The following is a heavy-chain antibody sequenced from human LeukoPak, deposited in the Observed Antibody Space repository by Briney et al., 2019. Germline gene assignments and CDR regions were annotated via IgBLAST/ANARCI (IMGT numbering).Heavy chain of an antibody. CDR1: GFTFSSYW. CDR2: INTNGSPT. CDR3: ARGPSGYHNT. D-gene: IGHD5-12*01. J-gene: IGHJ4*02. Sequence: GGSLRLSCAASGFTFSSYWMHWVRHAPGKGLVWVARINTNGSPTQYADSVKGRFTISRDNSKNTLYLQMNSLRAEDTAVYYCARGPSGYHNTGGQGTLVTVSS. V-gene: IGHV3-74*01.